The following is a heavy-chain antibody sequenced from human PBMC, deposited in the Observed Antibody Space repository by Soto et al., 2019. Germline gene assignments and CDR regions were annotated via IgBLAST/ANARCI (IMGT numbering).Heavy chain of an antibody. CDR2: ISSSGSTI. CDR1: GFTFSSYE. J-gene: IGHJ6*02. D-gene: IGHD3-3*01. V-gene: IGHV3-48*03. CDR3: ARLITIFGVVRAATYYGMDV. Sequence: LRLSCAASGFTFSSYEMNWVRQAPGKGLEWVSYISSSGSTIYYADSVKGRFTISRDNAKNSLYLQMNSLRAEDTAVYYCARLITIFGVVRAATYYGMDVWGQGTTVTVSS.